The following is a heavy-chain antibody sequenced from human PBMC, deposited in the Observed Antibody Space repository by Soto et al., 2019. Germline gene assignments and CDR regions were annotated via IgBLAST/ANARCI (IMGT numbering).Heavy chain of an antibody. CDR3: VAGPDHAKSAY. CDR1: GGSISDHY. V-gene: IGHV4-59*11. Sequence: TSETQSLTCTVSGGSISDHYWSWTRQPPGKGLEWIGYGLRHEFVGTNPSLTSRVTISVDTSKKQFSLRLNSVTAADTAVYYCVAGPDHAKSAYWGQGTLVTVSS. J-gene: IGHJ4*01. CDR2: GLRHEFV.